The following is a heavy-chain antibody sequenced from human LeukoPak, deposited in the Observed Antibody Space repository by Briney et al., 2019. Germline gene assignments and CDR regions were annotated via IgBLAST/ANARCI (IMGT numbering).Heavy chain of an antibody. J-gene: IGHJ4*02. CDR1: GFTFSSYG. CDR3: ARPQLRGELSSPYY. V-gene: IGHV3-23*01. Sequence: GGTLRLSCAASGFTFSSYGMSWVRQAPGKGLEWVSSLSSSGGSTYYADSVKGRFTISRDNAKNSLYLQMNSLRAEDTAVYYCARPQLRGELSSPYYWGQGTLVTVSS. CDR2: LSSSGGST. D-gene: IGHD3-16*02.